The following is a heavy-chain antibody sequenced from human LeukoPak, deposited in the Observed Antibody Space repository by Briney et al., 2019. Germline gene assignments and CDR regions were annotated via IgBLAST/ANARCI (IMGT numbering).Heavy chain of an antibody. V-gene: IGHV3-30-3*01. CDR2: ISYDGSNK. D-gene: IGHD3-3*01. CDR3: ARTYYDFWSGYHTPLWFDP. Sequence: QPGRSLRLSCAASGFTFSSYAMHWVRQAPGKGLEWVAVISYDGSNKYYADSVKGRFTISRDNSKNTLYLQMNSLRAEDTAVYYCARTYYDFWSGYHTPLWFDPWGQGTLVTVSS. J-gene: IGHJ5*02. CDR1: GFTFSSYA.